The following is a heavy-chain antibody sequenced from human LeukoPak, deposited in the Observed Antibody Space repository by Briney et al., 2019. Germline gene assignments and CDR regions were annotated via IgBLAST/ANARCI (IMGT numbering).Heavy chain of an antibody. Sequence: SETLSLTCTVSGGSIFSYYWSWVRQPPGKGLEWMGYIYYSGSTNYNPSLKSRVTISVDTSKNQFSLRVSSVTAADTAVYYCARHLNNCGDDCYIFDYWGQGTLVTVSS. D-gene: IGHD2-21*01. J-gene: IGHJ4*02. CDR3: ARHLNNCGDDCYIFDY. CDR1: GGSIFSYY. V-gene: IGHV4-59*08. CDR2: IYYSGST.